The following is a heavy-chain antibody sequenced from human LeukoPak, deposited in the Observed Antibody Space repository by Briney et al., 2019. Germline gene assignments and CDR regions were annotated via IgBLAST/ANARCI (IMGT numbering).Heavy chain of an antibody. V-gene: IGHV1-2*02. Sequence: GASVKVSCKASGYTFTGYYMHWVRQAPGQGLEWMGWINPNSGGTNYAQKLQGRVTMTTDTSTSTAYMELRSLRSDDTAVYYCARVGRLAQTYDYWGQGTLVTVSS. CDR2: INPNSGGT. J-gene: IGHJ4*02. CDR3: ARVGRLAQTYDY. CDR1: GYTFTGYY.